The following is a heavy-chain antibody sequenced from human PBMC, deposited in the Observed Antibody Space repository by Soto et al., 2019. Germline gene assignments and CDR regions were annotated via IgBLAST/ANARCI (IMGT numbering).Heavy chain of an antibody. CDR2: ILYDESNK. J-gene: IGHJ1*01. CDR3: ARDLGSYCLGDSHTLQH. D-gene: IGHD2-21*02. V-gene: IGHV3-30-3*01. Sequence: QVQLVESGGGVVQPGRSLRLSCAASGFSFSTYSMHWVRQAPGKGLEWVAVILYDESNKYYGDSVKGRITISTDNSKNTLYLHMNSLRAEDTAVYYCARDLGSYCLGDSHTLQHWGQGTLVTVSS. CDR1: GFSFSTYS.